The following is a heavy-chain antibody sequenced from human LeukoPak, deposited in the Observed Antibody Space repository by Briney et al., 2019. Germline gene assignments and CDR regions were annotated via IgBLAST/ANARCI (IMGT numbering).Heavy chain of an antibody. CDR2: ISGSGGST. J-gene: IGHJ4*02. V-gene: IGHV3-23*01. CDR1: GFTFSSYA. Sequence: GGSLRLSCAASGFTFSSYAMSWVRQAPGKGLEWVSAISGSGGSTYYADSVKGRFTISRDNSKNTLYLQMNSLRAEDTAVYYCAKDRMRWSGYPQHYFDYWGQGTLVTVSS. CDR3: AKDRMRWSGYPQHYFDY. D-gene: IGHD3-3*01.